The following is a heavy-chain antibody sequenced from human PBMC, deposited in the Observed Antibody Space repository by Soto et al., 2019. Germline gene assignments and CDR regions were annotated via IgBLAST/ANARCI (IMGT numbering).Heavy chain of an antibody. CDR1: GGSFTSNNW. CDR2: IYRTGST. D-gene: IGHD1-7*01. J-gene: IGHJ4*02. CDR3: ASRDPGTSVDY. V-gene: IGHV4-4*02. Sequence: SETLSLTCAVSGGSFTSNNWWTWVRQPPGQGLEWIGEIYRTGSTSYNPSLKSRVTISLDKSENQFSLKVTSLTAADTAVYYCASRDPGTSVDYWGQGTLVTVSS.